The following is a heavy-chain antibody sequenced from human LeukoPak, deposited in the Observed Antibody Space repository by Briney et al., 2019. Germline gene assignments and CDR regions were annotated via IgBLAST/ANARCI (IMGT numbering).Heavy chain of an antibody. CDR3: DTYGTRRRAHFDF. CDR1: DCTINTYY. D-gene: IGHD3-10*01. Sequence: SETLSLTSIENDCTINTYYWSWIRQPPGKGLEWIGYIYYSGSTNYNPSLKSRVTISVDTSKNQFSLKLSSVTAADTAVYYCDTYGTRRRAHFDFGPQGTLVTVSS. CDR2: IYYSGST. V-gene: IGHV4-59*01. J-gene: IGHJ4*02.